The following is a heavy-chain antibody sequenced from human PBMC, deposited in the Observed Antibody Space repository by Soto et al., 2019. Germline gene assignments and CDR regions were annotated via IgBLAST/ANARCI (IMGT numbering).Heavy chain of an antibody. CDR1: GASISSYS. CDR2: IYYSGST. V-gene: IGHV4-59*01. Sequence: SETLSLTCTVSGASISSYSWSWIRQPPGKGLEWIGYIYYSGSTNYNPSLKSRVTISVDTSKNQFSVKLSSVTAADTAVYFCARMGGPGPQRPYYYFDYWGQGTRVTVSS. CDR3: ARMGGPGPQRPYYYFDY. D-gene: IGHD1-26*01. J-gene: IGHJ4*02.